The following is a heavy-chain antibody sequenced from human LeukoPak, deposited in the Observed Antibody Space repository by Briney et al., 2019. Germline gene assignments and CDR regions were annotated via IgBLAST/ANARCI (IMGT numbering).Heavy chain of an antibody. CDR1: GYTFTSYG. CDR3: ARDPRGRSYYYYMDV. V-gene: IGHV1-18*01. J-gene: IGHJ6*03. Sequence: ASVKVSCKGSGYTFTSYGISWVRQAPGQGLEWMGWISAYNGNTNYAQKLQGRVTMTTDTSTSTAYMELRSLKSDDTAVYYCARDPRGRSYYYYMDVWGKGTTVTVSS. CDR2: ISAYNGNT. D-gene: IGHD1-26*01.